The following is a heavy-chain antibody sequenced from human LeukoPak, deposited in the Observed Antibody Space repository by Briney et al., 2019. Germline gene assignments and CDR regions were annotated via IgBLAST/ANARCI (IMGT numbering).Heavy chain of an antibody. V-gene: IGHV4-59*01. J-gene: IGHJ4*02. D-gene: IGHD5-24*01. CDR1: GGSISSYY. CDR3: ARGRGYNPFDY. CDR2: IYYSGST. Sequence: SETLSLTCTASGGSISSYYWNWIRQPPGKGLEWIGYIYYSGSTNYNPSLKSRVTISVDTSKNQFSLKVSSVTAADTAVYYCARGRGYNPFDYWGQGTLVTVSS.